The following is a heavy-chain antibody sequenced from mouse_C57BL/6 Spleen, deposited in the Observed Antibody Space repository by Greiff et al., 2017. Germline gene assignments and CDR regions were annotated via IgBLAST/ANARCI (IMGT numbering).Heavy chain of an antibody. CDR3: ARSDSSYAMDY. CDR2: IYPGDGDT. V-gene: IGHV1-82*01. CDR1: GYAFSSSW. Sequence: VQLQQSGPELVKPGASVKISCKASGYAFSSSWMNWVKQRSGKGLEWIGRIYPGDGDTNYNGKFKGKATLTADKSSSTAYMQLSSLTSEDSAVYFCARSDSSYAMDYWGQGTSVTVSS. D-gene: IGHD1-1*01. J-gene: IGHJ4*01.